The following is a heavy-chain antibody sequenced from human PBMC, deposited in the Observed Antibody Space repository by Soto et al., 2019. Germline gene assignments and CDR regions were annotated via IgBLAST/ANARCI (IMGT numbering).Heavy chain of an antibody. CDR3: ATGARPNYYYGMDV. CDR2: ISGSGGST. D-gene: IGHD6-6*01. CDR1: GFTFSSYA. Sequence: EVQLLESGGGLVQPGGSLRLSCAASGFTFSSYAMSWVRQAPGKGLEWVSAISGSGGSTYYADSVKGRFTISRDNSKNTLYLQMHSLRAEGTAVYYWATGARPNYYYGMDVWGQGTTVTVSS. V-gene: IGHV3-23*01. J-gene: IGHJ6*02.